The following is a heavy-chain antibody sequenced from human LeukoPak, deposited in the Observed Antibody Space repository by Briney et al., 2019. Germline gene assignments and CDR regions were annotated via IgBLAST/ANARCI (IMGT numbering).Heavy chain of an antibody. V-gene: IGHV3-21*01. CDR3: ARVGKSSSSWYWKSNDAFDI. CDR1: GFTFSSYS. Sequence: GGSLRLSCAASGFTFSSYSMNWVRRAPGKGLEWVSSISSSSSYIYYADSVKGRFTISRDNAKNSLYLQMNSLRAEDTAVYYCARVGKSSSSWYWKSNDAFDIWGQGTMVTVSS. J-gene: IGHJ3*02. D-gene: IGHD6-13*01. CDR2: ISSSSSYI.